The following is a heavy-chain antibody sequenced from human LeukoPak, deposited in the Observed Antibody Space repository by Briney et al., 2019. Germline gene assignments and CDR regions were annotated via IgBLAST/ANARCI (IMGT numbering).Heavy chain of an antibody. Sequence: GGSLRPSCTASGFTFADYAMRWIRQAPGKGLEWVGFIRSKAYGGTTEYAASVKGRFTISRDDSKSIAYLQMNSLKTEDTAVYYCTRPNYYGSGSSVDYWGQGALVTVSS. CDR2: IRSKAYGGTT. V-gene: IGHV3-49*03. CDR3: TRPNYYGSGSSVDY. D-gene: IGHD3-10*01. CDR1: GFTFADYA. J-gene: IGHJ4*02.